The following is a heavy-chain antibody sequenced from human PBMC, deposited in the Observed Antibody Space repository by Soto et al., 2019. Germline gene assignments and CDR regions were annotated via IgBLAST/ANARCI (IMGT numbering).Heavy chain of an antibody. J-gene: IGHJ4*02. D-gene: IGHD3-22*01. Sequence: QVQLVQSGAEVKKPGASVKLSCKASESTFNTYHIHWVRQAPGQGLELMGIINPRGTTSYPQKFQGRVTITRNTPASTVYMELSSLRSEDTAVYYCARDGSGYYYGSFDYWGQGTPVTVSS. CDR1: ESTFNTYH. V-gene: IGHV1-46*02. CDR3: ARDGSGYYYGSFDY. CDR2: INPRGTT.